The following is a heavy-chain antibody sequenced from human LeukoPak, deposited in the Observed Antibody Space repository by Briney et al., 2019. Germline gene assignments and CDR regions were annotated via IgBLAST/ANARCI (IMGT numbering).Heavy chain of an antibody. CDR2: IYYSGST. Sequence: PSQTLSLTCTVSGGSISSGGYYWSWIRQHPGKGLEWIGYIYYSGSTYYNPSLKSRDTISVDTSKNQFSLKLSSVTAADTAVYYCARDSMVRGVNYFDYWGQGTLVTVSS. D-gene: IGHD3-10*01. CDR1: GGSISSGGYY. CDR3: ARDSMVRGVNYFDY. J-gene: IGHJ4*02. V-gene: IGHV4-31*03.